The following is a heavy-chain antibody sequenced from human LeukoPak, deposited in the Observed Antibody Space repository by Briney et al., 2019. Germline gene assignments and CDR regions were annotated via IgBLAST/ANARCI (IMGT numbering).Heavy chain of an antibody. J-gene: IGHJ3*02. CDR1: GGTFSSYA. V-gene: IGHV1-69*13. D-gene: IGHD2-2*01. CDR2: IIPIFGTA. CDR3: ARGLALLGYCSSTSCPHDAFDI. Sequence: GVSVKVSCKASGGTFSSYAISWVRQAPGQGLEWMGGIIPIFGTANYAQKFQGRVTITADESTSTAYMELSSLRSEDTAVYYCARGLALLGYCSSTSCPHDAFDIWGQGTMVTVSS.